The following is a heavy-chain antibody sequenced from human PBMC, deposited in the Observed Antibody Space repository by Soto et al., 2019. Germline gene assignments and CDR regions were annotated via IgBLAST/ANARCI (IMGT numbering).Heavy chain of an antibody. CDR3: ARHGFGSLHGLVDV. Sequence: QVQLQESGPGLVKPSETLSLTCTVSGGSITNYYCSWFRHPPGKGLEWIGYIQYNGYSAYNLSLMGRVTMAMDTSKTHFSLMLESVTATDTAMYYCARHGFGSLHGLVDVWGQGTTVIVSS. CDR1: GGSITNYY. D-gene: IGHD3-10*01. J-gene: IGHJ6*02. CDR2: IQYNGYS. V-gene: IGHV4-59*08.